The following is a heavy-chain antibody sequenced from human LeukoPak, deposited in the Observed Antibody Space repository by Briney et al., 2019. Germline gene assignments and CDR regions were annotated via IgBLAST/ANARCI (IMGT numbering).Heavy chain of an antibody. CDR3: ARAPRDSSSSNYMRRFDY. D-gene: IGHD3-22*01. CDR2: IYHSGST. V-gene: IGHV4-38-2*01. CDR1: GYSISSDNY. J-gene: IGHJ4*02. Sequence: SETLSLTCAVSGYSISSDNYWVWIQQPPGQGPEWTGGIYHSGSTYYNPSLKSRVTMSVDTSKNQFSLKLSSVTAADTAVYYCARAPRDSSSSNYMRRFDYWGQGTLVTVSS.